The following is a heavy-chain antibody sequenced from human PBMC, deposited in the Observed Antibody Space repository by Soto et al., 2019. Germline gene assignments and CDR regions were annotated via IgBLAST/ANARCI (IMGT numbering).Heavy chain of an antibody. V-gene: IGHV1-69*13. CDR2: IIPIFGTA. D-gene: IGHD6-13*01. Sequence: ASVKVSCKASGGTFSSYAISWVRQAPGQGLEWMGGIIPIFGTANYAQKFQGRVTITADESTSTAYMELSSLRSEDTAVYYCARVKAAAGKDYYYYYMDVWGKGTTVTVSS. J-gene: IGHJ6*03. CDR1: GGTFSSYA. CDR3: ARVKAAAGKDYYYYYMDV.